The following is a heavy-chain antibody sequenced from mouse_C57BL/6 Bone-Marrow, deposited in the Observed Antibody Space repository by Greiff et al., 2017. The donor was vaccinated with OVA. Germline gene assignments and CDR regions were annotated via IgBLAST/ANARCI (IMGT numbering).Heavy chain of an antibody. CDR1: GFTFSSYA. CDR2: ISSGGDYI. Sequence: EVQVVESGEGLVKPGGSLKLSCAASGFTFSSYAMSWVRQTPEKRLEWVAYISSGGDYIYYADTVKGRFTISRDNASNTLYLQMSRLKSEDTSMYYGTGVDAWFAYWGQGTLVTVSA. CDR3: TGVDAWFAY. V-gene: IGHV5-9-1*02. J-gene: IGHJ3*01.